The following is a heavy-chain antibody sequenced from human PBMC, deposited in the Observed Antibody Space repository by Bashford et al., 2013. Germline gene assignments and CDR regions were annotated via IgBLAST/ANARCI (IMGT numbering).Heavy chain of an antibody. D-gene: IGHD3-10*01. V-gene: IGHV1-2*02. Sequence: ASVKVSCKASGYTFTGYYMHWVRQAPGQGLEWMGWINPNSGGTNYAQKFQGRVTMTRDTSISTAYMELSRLRSDDTAVYYCARGRNYYGGYLNGMDVWGQGTTVTVSS. CDR2: INPNSGGT. CDR3: ARGRNYYGGYLNGMDV. CDR1: GYTFTGYY. J-gene: IGHJ6*02.